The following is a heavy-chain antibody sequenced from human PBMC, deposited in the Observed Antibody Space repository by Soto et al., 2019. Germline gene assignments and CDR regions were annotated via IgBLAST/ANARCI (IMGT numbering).Heavy chain of an antibody. CDR1: GYTFTSYY. CDR2: INPSGDST. D-gene: IGHD5-12*01. Sequence: ASVKVSCKASGYTFTSYYMHWVRQAPGQGLEWMGIINPSGDSTSYAQKFQGRVTMTRDTSTSTVYMELSSLRSEDTAVYYCARFIYPGDDFHYGMDVWGQGTTVTVSS. CDR3: ARFIYPGDDFHYGMDV. J-gene: IGHJ6*02. V-gene: IGHV1-46*01.